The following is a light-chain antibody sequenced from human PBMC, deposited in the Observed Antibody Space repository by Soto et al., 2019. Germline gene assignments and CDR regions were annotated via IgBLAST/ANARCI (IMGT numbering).Light chain of an antibody. Sequence: EIMMTQSPATLSVSPGESATLSFRASQSVSSYLAWYQQKPGQAPRLLIVSSSRRPTDVPARFSGSGSGTDFTLTISSLQSEDSAFYYCQQYNNLPPTFGQGTKVDNK. CDR3: QQYNNLPPT. CDR2: SSS. CDR1: QSVSSY. J-gene: IGKJ1*01. V-gene: IGKV3-15*01.